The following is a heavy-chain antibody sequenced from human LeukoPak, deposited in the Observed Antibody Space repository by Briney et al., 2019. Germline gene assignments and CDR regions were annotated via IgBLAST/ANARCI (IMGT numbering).Heavy chain of an antibody. V-gene: IGHV3-23*01. CDR3: AKDKWYYYDSSGYYHDY. CDR2: ISGSGGST. CDR1: GSTFSSYA. J-gene: IGHJ4*02. Sequence: GASLRLSCAASGSTFSSYAMSWVRQAPGKGLEWVSAISGSGGSTYYADSVKGRFTISRDNSKNTLYLQMNSLRAEDTAVYYCAKDKWYYYDSSGYYHDYWGQGTLVTVSS. D-gene: IGHD3-22*01.